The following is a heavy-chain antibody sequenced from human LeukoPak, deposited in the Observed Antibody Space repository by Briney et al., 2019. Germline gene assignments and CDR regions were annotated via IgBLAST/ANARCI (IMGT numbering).Heavy chain of an antibody. V-gene: IGHV3-66*01. CDR1: GFTVSSND. CDR2: IYTGGST. Sequence: GGSLRLSCAASGFTVSSNDMSWVRQAPGKGLEWVSVIYTGGSTYYADSVKGRFTISRDNSKNTLYLQINSLRAEDTAVYYCARDRHYYGMDVWGQGTTVTVSS. CDR3: ARDRHYYGMDV. J-gene: IGHJ6*02.